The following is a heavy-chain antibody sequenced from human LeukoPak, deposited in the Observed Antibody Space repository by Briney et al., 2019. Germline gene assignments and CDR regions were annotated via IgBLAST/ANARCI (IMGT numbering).Heavy chain of an antibody. J-gene: IGHJ4*02. CDR1: SPSIKISIYY. D-gene: IGHD5-18*01. CDR3: VRQRWPDESQRIQLWSMRYFDY. Sequence: SETLSLPCTVSSPSIKISIYYWGWIRQPPGKGREWIGSMFYDGSTDNHPSVKSRSTISVHTSKNIFSLKVKSVTAADTAVYYCVRQRWPDESQRIQLWSMRYFDYWGQGTLVTVSS. CDR2: MFYDGST. V-gene: IGHV4-39*01.